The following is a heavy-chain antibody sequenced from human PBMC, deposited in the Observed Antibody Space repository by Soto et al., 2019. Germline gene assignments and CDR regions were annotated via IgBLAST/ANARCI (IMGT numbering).Heavy chain of an antibody. CDR1: GGTFSSYA. D-gene: IGHD2-2*01. CDR3: ARNDIVVVPAAEIYYYYGMDV. CDR2: IIPIFGTA. J-gene: IGHJ6*02. Sequence: SVKVSCKASGGTFSSYAISWVRQAPGQGLEWMGGIIPIFGTANYAQKFQGRVTITADKSTSTAYMELSSLRSEDTAVYYCARNDIVVVPAAEIYYYYGMDVWGQGTTVTVSS. V-gene: IGHV1-69*06.